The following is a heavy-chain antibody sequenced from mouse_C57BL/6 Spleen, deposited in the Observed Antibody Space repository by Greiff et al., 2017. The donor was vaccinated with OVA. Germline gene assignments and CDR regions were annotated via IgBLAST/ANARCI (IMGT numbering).Heavy chain of an antibody. J-gene: IGHJ3*01. Sequence: EVMLVESGGGLVQPGGSLKLSCAASGFTFSDYGMAWVRQAPRKGPEWVAFISNLAYSIYYADTVTGRFTISRENAKNTLYLEMSSLRSEDTAMYYCARHRGGGFAYWGQGTLVTVSA. CDR1: GFTFSDYG. V-gene: IGHV5-15*01. CDR2: ISNLAYSI. CDR3: ARHRGGGFAY.